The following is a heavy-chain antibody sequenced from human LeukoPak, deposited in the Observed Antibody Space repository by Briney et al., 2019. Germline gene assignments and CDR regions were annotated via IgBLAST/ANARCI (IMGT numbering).Heavy chain of an antibody. Sequence: GRSLRLSCVASGFTFSSYGMHWVRQAPGKGLEWVAVISYDGSNKYYADSVKGRFTISRDNSKNTLYLQMNSLRVEDTAVYYCAKEFDYDSSGSDEGSLTDDLGPGYWGQGTLVTVSS. CDR1: GFTFSSYG. CDR3: AKEFDYDSSGSDEGSLTDDLGPGY. D-gene: IGHD3-22*01. CDR2: ISYDGSNK. V-gene: IGHV3-30*18. J-gene: IGHJ4*02.